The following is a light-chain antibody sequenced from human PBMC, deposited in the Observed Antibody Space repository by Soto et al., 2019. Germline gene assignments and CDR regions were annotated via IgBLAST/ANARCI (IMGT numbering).Light chain of an antibody. CDR3: QTWATGTDWV. CDR1: SGHSTYA. Sequence: QLVLTQSPSASASLGASVTLTCTLSSGHSTYAIAWHQQQPEKGPRYLMKLDSDGSHSKGDGIPDRFSGSSSGAERYLTIPSLQSEDEADYYCQTWATGTDWVFGGGTTLTVL. V-gene: IGLV4-69*01. J-gene: IGLJ3*02. CDR2: LDSDGSH.